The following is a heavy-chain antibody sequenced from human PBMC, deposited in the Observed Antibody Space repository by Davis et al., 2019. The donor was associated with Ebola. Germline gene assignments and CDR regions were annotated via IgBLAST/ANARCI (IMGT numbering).Heavy chain of an antibody. CDR3: ARGPMPSWYADYYKYGMDV. CDR1: GFTFAQYA. J-gene: IGHJ6*02. V-gene: IGHV3-43*02. CDR2: INRDGDHT. Sequence: GGSLRLSCAASGFTFAQYAMYWVRQRPGKGLEWVSLINRDGDHTYYTDSVKGRFTISRDNNKESLYLQINSLRSEDTALYFCARGPMPSWYADYYKYGMDVWGQGTTVTASS. D-gene: IGHD6-13*01.